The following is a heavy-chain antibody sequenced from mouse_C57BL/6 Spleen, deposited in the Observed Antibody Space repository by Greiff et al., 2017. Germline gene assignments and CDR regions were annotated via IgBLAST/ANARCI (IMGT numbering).Heavy chain of an antibody. V-gene: IGHV3-6*01. CDR2: LSYDGSN. J-gene: IGHJ4*01. Sequence: VQLQQSGPGLVKPSQSLSLTCSVPGYSITSGYYWNWIRQFPGNKLEWMGYLSYDGSNNYNPSLKNRISITRDTSKNQFFLKLNSVTTEDTATYYCARAVVARAMDYWGQGTSVTVSS. CDR1: GYSITSGYY. CDR3: ARAVVARAMDY. D-gene: IGHD1-1*01.